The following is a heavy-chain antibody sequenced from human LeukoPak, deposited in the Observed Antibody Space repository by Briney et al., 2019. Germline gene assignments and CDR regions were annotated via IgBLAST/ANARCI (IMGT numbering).Heavy chain of an antibody. Sequence: GGSLRLSCAASGFTFSSYAMHWVRQAPGKGLEWVAVISYDGSNKYYADSVKGRFTISRDNSKNTLYLQMNSLRAEDTAVYYCARDFSGYSNYVHAFDIWGQGTMVTVSS. J-gene: IGHJ3*02. V-gene: IGHV3-30-3*01. CDR2: ISYDGSNK. D-gene: IGHD4-11*01. CDR3: ARDFSGYSNYVHAFDI. CDR1: GFTFSSYA.